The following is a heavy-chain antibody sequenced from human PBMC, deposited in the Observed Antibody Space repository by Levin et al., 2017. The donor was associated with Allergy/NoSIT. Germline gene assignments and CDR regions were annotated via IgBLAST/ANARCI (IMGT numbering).Heavy chain of an antibody. J-gene: IGHJ3*01. D-gene: IGHD3-3*01. V-gene: IGHV6-1*01. Sequence: SQTLSLTCAISGDSLSGNRVAWNWIRQSPSRGLEWLGRTYYRSKWIFDYAPFVKSRITINPDPSKNQFSLQLNSVTPEDTAVYYCTRGFCESCPGALDLWGHGTVVTVSS. CDR1: GDSLSGNRVA. CDR3: TRGFCESCPGALDL. CDR2: TYYRSKWIF.